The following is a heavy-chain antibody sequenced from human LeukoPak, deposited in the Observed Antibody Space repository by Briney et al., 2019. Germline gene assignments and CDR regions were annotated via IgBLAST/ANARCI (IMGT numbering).Heavy chain of an antibody. D-gene: IGHD3-10*01. CDR3: HVLLWFGELGNWFDP. CDR1: GYIFTDYH. CDR2: INPNSGGT. V-gene: IGHV1/OR15-1*01. Sequence: ASVKVSCKASGYIFTDYHMHWVRQAPGQELGWMGRINPNSGGTNYAQKFQGRVTMTRDTSISTAYTELSSLRSEDTAVYYCHVLLWFGELGNWFDPWGQGTLVTVSS. J-gene: IGHJ5*02.